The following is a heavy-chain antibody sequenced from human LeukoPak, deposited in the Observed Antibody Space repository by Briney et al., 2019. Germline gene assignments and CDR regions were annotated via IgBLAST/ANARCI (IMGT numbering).Heavy chain of an antibody. CDR3: AADEATMVWFDT. CDR1: GGSFSGYY. D-gene: IGHD5-12*01. Sequence: SETLSLTCAVYGGSFSGYYWSWIRQPPGKGLEWIGEINHSGNTNYNPSLKSRVTISVDTSKNQFSLKLSSVTAADTAVYYCAADEATMVWFDTWGQGTLVTVSS. J-gene: IGHJ5*02. V-gene: IGHV4-34*01. CDR2: INHSGNT.